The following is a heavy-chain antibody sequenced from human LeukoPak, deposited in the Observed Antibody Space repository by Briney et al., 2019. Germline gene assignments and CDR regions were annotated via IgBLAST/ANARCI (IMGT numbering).Heavy chain of an antibody. CDR2: AYTSGST. V-gene: IGHV4-61*02. CDR3: ASGPKAYYDSSGKYNWFDP. Sequence: SETLSLTCTVSGGSISSGSYYWSWIRQPAGKGLEWIGRAYTSGSTNYNPSLKSRVTISVDTSKNQFSLKLSSVTAADTAVYYCASGPKAYYDSSGKYNWFDPWGQGTLVTVSS. J-gene: IGHJ5*02. D-gene: IGHD3-22*01. CDR1: GGSISSGSYY.